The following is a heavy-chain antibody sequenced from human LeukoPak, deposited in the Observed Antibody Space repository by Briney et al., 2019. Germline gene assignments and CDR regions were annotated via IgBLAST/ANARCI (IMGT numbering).Heavy chain of an antibody. CDR3: ASSTLDSSGYYYHAFDI. CDR1: GGSISSSSYY. J-gene: IGHJ3*02. CDR2: IYYSGST. D-gene: IGHD3-22*01. Sequence: PSETLSLTCTVSGGSISSSSYYWGWIRQPPGKGLERIGSIYYSGSTYYNPSLKSRVTISVDTSKNQFSLKLSSVTAADTAVYYCASSTLDSSGYYYHAFDIWGQGTMVTVSS. V-gene: IGHV4-39*01.